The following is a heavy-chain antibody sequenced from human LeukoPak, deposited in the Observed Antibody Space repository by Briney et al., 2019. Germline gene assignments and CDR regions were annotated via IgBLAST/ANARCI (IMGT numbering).Heavy chain of an antibody. D-gene: IGHD6-25*01. CDR1: GFTFSSYE. J-gene: IGHJ4*02. Sequence: EPGGSLRLSCAASGFTFSSYEMYWVRQVPGKGLEWVSYISSTGSTKYYADSVKGRFTISRDNAKNSLYLQMNSLRAEDTAVYYCATLTAASPFDYWGQGALVTVSS. V-gene: IGHV3-48*03. CDR3: ATLTAASPFDY. CDR2: ISSTGSTK.